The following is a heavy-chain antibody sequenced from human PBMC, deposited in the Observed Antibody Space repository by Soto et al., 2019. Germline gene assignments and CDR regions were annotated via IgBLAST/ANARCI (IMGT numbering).Heavy chain of an antibody. V-gene: IGHV3-30*18. CDR2: ISYDGSNK. D-gene: IGHD3-22*01. CDR3: AKALRLVNWYFDL. Sequence: QVQLVESGGGVVQPGRSLRLSCAASGFTFSSYGMHWVRQAPGKGLEWVAVISYDGSNKYYADSVKGRFTISRDNSKNTLYLQRNSLRAEDTAVYYCAKALRLVNWYFDLWGRGTLVTVSS. J-gene: IGHJ2*01. CDR1: GFTFSSYG.